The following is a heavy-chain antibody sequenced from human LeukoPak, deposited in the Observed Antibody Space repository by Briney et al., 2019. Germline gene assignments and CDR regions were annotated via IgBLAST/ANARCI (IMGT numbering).Heavy chain of an antibody. CDR3: AKSHRSGYYSSFDY. J-gene: IGHJ4*02. CDR1: GFTFSSYS. Sequence: PGGSLRLSCAASGFTFSSYSMNWVRQAPGKGLEWVSSISSSSSYIYYADSVKGRFTISRDNAKNSLYLQMNSLRVEDTALYYCAKSHRSGYYSSFDYWGQGTLVTVSS. D-gene: IGHD3-22*01. CDR2: ISSSSSYI. V-gene: IGHV3-21*04.